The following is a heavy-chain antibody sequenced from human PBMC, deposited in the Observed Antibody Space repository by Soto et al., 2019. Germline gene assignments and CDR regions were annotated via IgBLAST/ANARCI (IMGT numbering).Heavy chain of an antibody. V-gene: IGHV1-18*01. CDR2: ISAYNGNT. CDR3: ARDDVVVAVDWFDP. CDR1: GYTFTSYG. D-gene: IGHD2-21*02. Sequence: GASVKLSCKASGYTFTSYGISWVRQAPGQGLEWMGWISAYNGNTNYAQKLQGRVTMTTDTSTSTAYMELRSLRSDDTAVYYCARDDVVVAVDWFDPWGQGTLVTVSS. J-gene: IGHJ5*02.